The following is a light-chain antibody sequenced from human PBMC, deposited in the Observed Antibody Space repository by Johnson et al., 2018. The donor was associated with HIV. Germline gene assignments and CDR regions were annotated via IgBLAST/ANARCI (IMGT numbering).Light chain of an antibody. CDR3: GTWDSSLSDYV. CDR2: DNN. J-gene: IGLJ1*01. Sequence: QSVLTQPPSVSAAPGQKVTISCSGSSSNIASNYVSWYQQIPGTAPKLLIYDNNKRPSGLPDRFSASKSATSAAMGITGLQTGDEADYYCGTWDSSLSDYVFGTGTKVTVL. CDR1: SSNIASNY. V-gene: IGLV1-51*01.